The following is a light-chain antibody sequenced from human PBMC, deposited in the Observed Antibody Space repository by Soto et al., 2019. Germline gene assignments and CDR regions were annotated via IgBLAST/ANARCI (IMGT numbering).Light chain of an antibody. CDR3: QHYNNWPVT. V-gene: IGKV3-15*01. J-gene: IGKJ4*01. CDR1: QSLSSN. Sequence: EIVMTQSPATLSVSPGERATLSCRASQSLSSNLAWYQQQPGQAPRLLIYGASTRATDIPVRFSGSGSGTEFTLTISSLQSEDSALYYCQHYNNWPVTFGGGTKVEIK. CDR2: GAS.